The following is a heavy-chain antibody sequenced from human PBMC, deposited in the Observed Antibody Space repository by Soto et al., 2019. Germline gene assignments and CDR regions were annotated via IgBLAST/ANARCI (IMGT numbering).Heavy chain of an antibody. CDR1: GYNFTSYG. V-gene: IGHV1-18*01. J-gene: IGHJ3*02. D-gene: IGHD3-3*01. CDR3: ARGRPIFGVVSAFDI. Sequence: QVQLVQSGAEVKQPGASVKVSCKASGYNFTSYGISWVRQAPGQGLEWMGWISVSNANTNYAQKLQGRVTMTTDTSTNTAHMELRSLRSDDTAVYYCARGRPIFGVVSAFDIWGQGTMVTVSS. CDR2: ISVSNANT.